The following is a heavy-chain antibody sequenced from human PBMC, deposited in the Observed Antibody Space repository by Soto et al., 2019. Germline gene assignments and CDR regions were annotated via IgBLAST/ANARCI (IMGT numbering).Heavy chain of an antibody. V-gene: IGHV4-30-2*01. CDR1: GGSISGGGFS. Sequence: SETLSLTCAVSGGSISGGGFSWSWIRQPPGKGLEWIGYILHTGGTQYNPSLKSRVSMSVDKSKNQFSLHLTSVTAADTAVYYCAISQDRGGRTTFIYWGQGTQVTVSS. CDR3: AISQDRGGRTTFIY. D-gene: IGHD3-16*01. J-gene: IGHJ4*02. CDR2: ILHTGGT.